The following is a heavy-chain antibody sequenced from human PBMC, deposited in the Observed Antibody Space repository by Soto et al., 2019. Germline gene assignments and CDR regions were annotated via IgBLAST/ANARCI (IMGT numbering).Heavy chain of an antibody. CDR3: ARDPLPCCSSTRCYSYGMDV. Sequence: ASVKVSCKASGYTFTGYYMHWVRQAPGQGLEWMGWINPNSGGTNYAQKFQGWVTMTRDTSISTAYMELSRLRSDDTAVYYCARDPLPCCSSTRCYSYGMDVWGQGTTVTVSS. CDR2: INPNSGGT. J-gene: IGHJ6*02. CDR1: GYTFTGYY. D-gene: IGHD2-2*01. V-gene: IGHV1-2*04.